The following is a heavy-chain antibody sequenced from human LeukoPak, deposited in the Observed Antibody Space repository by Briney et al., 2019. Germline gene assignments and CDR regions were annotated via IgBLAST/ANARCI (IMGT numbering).Heavy chain of an antibody. CDR1: GYTFTSYD. V-gene: IGHV1-8*01. D-gene: IGHD4/OR15-4a*01. Sequence: ASVKVSCKASGYTFTSYDVNWVRQATGQGPEWMGWMDTNTGDTGYALIFQGRVTMTRDTSISTAYMELSSLRSEDTAVYYCVKSLHWCYHTTEFDPLGQGTLVTVSS. CDR3: VKSLHWCYHTTEFDP. CDR2: MDTNTGDT. J-gene: IGHJ5*01.